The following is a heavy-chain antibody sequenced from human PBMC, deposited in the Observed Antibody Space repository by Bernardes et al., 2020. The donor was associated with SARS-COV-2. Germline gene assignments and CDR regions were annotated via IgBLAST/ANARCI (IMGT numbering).Heavy chain of an antibody. CDR3: ARESRYSSSSFILDH. D-gene: IGHD6-6*01. J-gene: IGHJ4*02. Sequence: GGSLRLSCGMSGFTFSKYAMNWVRQAPGKGLEWVSLIGTDPDRTHYADSVKGRFTISRDNSRNTLYLQMNSLRAEDTAVYYCARESRYSSSSFILDHWGQGTLVTVST. CDR2: IGTDPDRT. V-gene: IGHV3-23*01. CDR1: GFTFSKYA.